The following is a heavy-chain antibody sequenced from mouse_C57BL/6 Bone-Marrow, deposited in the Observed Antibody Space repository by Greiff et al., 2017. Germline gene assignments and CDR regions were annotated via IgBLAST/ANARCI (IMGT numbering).Heavy chain of an antibody. Sequence: EVHLVESGGDLVKPGGSLKISCAASGFTFSSYGMSWVRQTPDKRLEWVATISSGGSYTYYPDSVKGRFTISRDNAKNTLYLQMSSLKSEDTAMYYCARHDGFYWYFDVWGTGTTVTVSS. CDR1: GFTFSSYG. J-gene: IGHJ1*03. CDR2: ISSGGSYT. D-gene: IGHD2-3*01. V-gene: IGHV5-6*01. CDR3: ARHDGFYWYFDV.